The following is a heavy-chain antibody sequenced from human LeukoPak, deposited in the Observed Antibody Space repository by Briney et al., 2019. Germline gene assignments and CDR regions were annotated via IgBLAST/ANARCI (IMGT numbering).Heavy chain of an antibody. CDR2: INHSGST. CDR3: ARATVTTGVDP. V-gene: IGHV4-34*01. CDR1: GASFSDYY. Sequence: NPSETLSLTCAVYGASFSDYYWSWIRQPPGKGLEWIGEINHSGSTNYNPSLKSRVTISVDTSKNQFSLKLSSVTAADTAVYYCARATVTTGVDPWGQGTLVTVSS. J-gene: IGHJ5*02. D-gene: IGHD4-11*01.